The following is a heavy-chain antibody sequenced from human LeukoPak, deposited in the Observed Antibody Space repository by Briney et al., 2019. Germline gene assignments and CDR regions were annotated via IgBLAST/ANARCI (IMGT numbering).Heavy chain of an antibody. V-gene: IGHV1-24*01. CDR3: ARAGSYAVGGDHYFDY. CDR2: FDPEDGET. J-gene: IGHJ4*02. D-gene: IGHD2-2*01. CDR1: GYTLTELS. Sequence: RASVKVSCKVSGYTLTELSMHWVRQAPGKGLEWMGGFDPEDGETIYAQKFQGRVTITRDTSASTAYMELSSLRSEDTAVYYCARAGSYAVGGDHYFDYWGQGTLVTVSS.